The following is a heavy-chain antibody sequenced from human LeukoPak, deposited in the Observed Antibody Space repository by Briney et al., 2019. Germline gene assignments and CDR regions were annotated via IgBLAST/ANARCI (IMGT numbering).Heavy chain of an antibody. D-gene: IGHD5-24*01. CDR2: INPNSGGT. CDR1: GGTFSSYA. Sequence: ASVKVSCKASGGTFSSYAISWVRQAPGQGLEWMGWINPNSGGTNYAQKFQGRVTMTRDTSISTAYMELGRLRSDDTAVYYCARDQEDGVFDYWGQGTLVTVSS. V-gene: IGHV1-2*02. J-gene: IGHJ4*02. CDR3: ARDQEDGVFDY.